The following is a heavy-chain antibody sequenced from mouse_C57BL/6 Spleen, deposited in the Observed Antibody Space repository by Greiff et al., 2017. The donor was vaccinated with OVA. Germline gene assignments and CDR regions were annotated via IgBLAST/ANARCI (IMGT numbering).Heavy chain of an antibody. Sequence: VQLQQPGAELVKPGASVKMSCKASGYTFTSYWITWVKQRPGQGLEWIGDIYPGSGSTNYNEKFKSKATLTVDTSSSTAYMQLSSLTSEDSAVYYCARQLRPHYYAMDYWGQGTSVTVSS. CDR3: ARQLRPHYYAMDY. D-gene: IGHD3-2*02. CDR1: GYTFTSYW. CDR2: IYPGSGST. V-gene: IGHV1-55*01. J-gene: IGHJ4*01.